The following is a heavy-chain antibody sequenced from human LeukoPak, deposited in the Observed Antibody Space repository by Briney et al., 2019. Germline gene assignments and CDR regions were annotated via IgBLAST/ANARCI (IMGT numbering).Heavy chain of an antibody. CDR2: ISSSSYI. Sequence: GGSLRLSCAASGFTLSSYSMNWVRQAPGKGLEWVSSISSSSYIYYADSVKGRFTISRDNAKNSLYLQMNSLRAEDTAVYYCARDQEPYCSGGSCYPIDYWGQGTLVTVSS. CDR3: ARDQEPYCSGGSCYPIDY. D-gene: IGHD2-15*01. V-gene: IGHV3-21*01. CDR1: GFTLSSYS. J-gene: IGHJ4*02.